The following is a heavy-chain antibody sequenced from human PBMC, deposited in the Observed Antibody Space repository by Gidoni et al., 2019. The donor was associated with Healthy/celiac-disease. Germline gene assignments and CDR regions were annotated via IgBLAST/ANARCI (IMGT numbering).Heavy chain of an antibody. V-gene: IGHV4-34*01. CDR1: GGSFSGYY. CDR3: ARGRSYYYGSGRPVYFDY. Sequence: QVQLQQWGAGLLKPSETLSLTCAVYGGSFSGYYWSWIRQPPGKGLEWIGEINHSGSTNYNPSLKSRVTISVDTSKNQFSLKLSSVTAADTAVYYCARGRSYYYGSGRPVYFDYWGQGTLVTVSS. CDR2: INHSGST. J-gene: IGHJ4*02. D-gene: IGHD3-10*01.